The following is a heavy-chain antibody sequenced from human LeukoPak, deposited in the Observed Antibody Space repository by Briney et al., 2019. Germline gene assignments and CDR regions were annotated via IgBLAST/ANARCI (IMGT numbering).Heavy chain of an antibody. V-gene: IGHV3-30*18. CDR3: AKDGLFRSLDYFDY. CDR1: GFTFSSYG. Sequence: PGGSLRLSCAASGFTFSSYGMHWVRQAPGKGLGWVAVISYDGSNKYYADSVKGRFTISRDNSKNTLYLQMNSLRAEDTAAYYCAKDGLFRSLDYFDYWGQGTLVTVSS. J-gene: IGHJ4*02. D-gene: IGHD3-22*01. CDR2: ISYDGSNK.